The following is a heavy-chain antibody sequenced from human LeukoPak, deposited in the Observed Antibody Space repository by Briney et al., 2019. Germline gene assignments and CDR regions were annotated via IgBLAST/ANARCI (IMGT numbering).Heavy chain of an antibody. J-gene: IGHJ4*02. CDR3: ARNLDYYGSGSYSQPDY. V-gene: IGHV3-33*01. CDR2: IWYDGSNK. Sequence: GGSLRLSCAAPGFTFSSYGMHWVRQAPGKGLEWVAVIWYDGSNKYYADSVKGRFTISRDNSKNTLYLQMNSLRAEDTAVYYCARNLDYYGSGSYSQPDYWGQGTLVTVSS. D-gene: IGHD3-10*01. CDR1: GFTFSSYG.